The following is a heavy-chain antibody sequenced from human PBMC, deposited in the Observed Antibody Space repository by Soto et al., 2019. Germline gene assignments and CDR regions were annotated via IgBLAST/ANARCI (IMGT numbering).Heavy chain of an antibody. CDR3: AKSGGKHRGSLYNWFEP. Sequence: PWGSLRLSCAAAGFTFSSYGMHWVRQAPGKGLEWVAVISYDGSNKYYADSVKGRFTISRDNSKNTLYLQMNSLRAEDTAVYYCAKSGGKHRGSLYNWFEPCGQGTLVTVSS. CDR1: GFTFSSYG. J-gene: IGHJ5*02. V-gene: IGHV3-30*18. D-gene: IGHD6-25*01. CDR2: ISYDGSNK.